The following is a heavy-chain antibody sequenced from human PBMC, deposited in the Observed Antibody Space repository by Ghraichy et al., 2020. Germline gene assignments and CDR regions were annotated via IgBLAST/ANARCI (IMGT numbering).Heavy chain of an antibody. J-gene: IGHJ4*02. CDR3: ARGAHDYAFDF. CDR1: GDVIGAGGYS. D-gene: IGHD4-17*01. V-gene: IGHV4-30-2*06. CDR2: TYHDGTT. Sequence: SPTLSLTCAVSGDVIGAGGYSWSWIRQSPGKGLEWVGYTYHDGTTHLNPSLKNRVTILVDKSKNQFSLNLSSLTAADTAVYYCARGAHDYAFDFWGQGAPVTVTS.